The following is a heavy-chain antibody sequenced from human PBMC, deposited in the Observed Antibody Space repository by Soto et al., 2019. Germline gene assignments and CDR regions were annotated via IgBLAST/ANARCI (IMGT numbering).Heavy chain of an antibody. CDR2: IYYSGST. D-gene: IGHD3-3*01. Sequence: LSLTCTVSGGSISSYYWSWIRQPPGKGLEWIGYIYYSGSTNYNPSLKSRVTISVDTSKNQFSLKLSPVTAADTAVYYCARARLYGDFWSGPQGEYFDYWGQGTLVTVSS. V-gene: IGHV4-59*01. CDR1: GGSISSYY. CDR3: ARARLYGDFWSGPQGEYFDY. J-gene: IGHJ4*02.